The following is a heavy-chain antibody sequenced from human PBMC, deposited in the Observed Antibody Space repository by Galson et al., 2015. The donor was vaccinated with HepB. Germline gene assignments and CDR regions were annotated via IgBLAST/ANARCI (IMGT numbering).Heavy chain of an antibody. CDR2: INTNTGNP. V-gene: IGHV7-4-1*02. CDR1: GYTFTSYA. J-gene: IGHJ6*03. D-gene: IGHD2-2*01. Sequence: SVKVSCKASGYTFTSYAMNWVRQAPGQGLEWMGWINTNTGNPTYAQGFTGRFVFSLDTSVSTAYLQISSLKAEDTAVYYCASSLGYCSSTSCYAWYYYYYMDVWGKGTAVTVSS. CDR3: ASSLGYCSSTSCYAWYYYYYMDV.